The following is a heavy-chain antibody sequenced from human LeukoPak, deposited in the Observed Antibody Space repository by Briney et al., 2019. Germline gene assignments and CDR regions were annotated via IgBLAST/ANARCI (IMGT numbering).Heavy chain of an antibody. CDR1: GFTFSDFA. V-gene: IGHV3-23*01. Sequence: GGSLRLSCAASGFTFSDFAMSWVRQAPGKGLEWVSSISSTGGRTFSADSVRGRFTISRDNSRYTLHLHMKRLRAEDTAVYYCAKEPFDYSYGYSTFDCWGQGALVTVSS. CDR3: AKEPFDYSYGYSTFDC. D-gene: IGHD5-18*01. CDR2: ISSTGGRT. J-gene: IGHJ4*02.